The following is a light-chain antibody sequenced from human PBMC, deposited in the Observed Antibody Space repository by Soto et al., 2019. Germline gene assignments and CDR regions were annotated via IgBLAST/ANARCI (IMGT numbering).Light chain of an antibody. CDR1: QSVSSNY. J-gene: IGKJ5*01. CDR2: GAS. Sequence: VVLTQYPGTLSLSPGERGALSCRASQSVSSNYVAWYQQKPGQAPRLLISGASNRATGTPDRFRGSGSGTDFTLTISRLEPEDFAVYYCQQYGSSPITFGQGTRLEI. V-gene: IGKV3-20*01. CDR3: QQYGSSPIT.